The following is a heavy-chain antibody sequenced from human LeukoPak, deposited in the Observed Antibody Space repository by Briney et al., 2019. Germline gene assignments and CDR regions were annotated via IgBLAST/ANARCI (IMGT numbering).Heavy chain of an antibody. Sequence: ASVKVSCKAAGYTFTSYHINWVRQATGQGLEWMGWMNPSNGDTVYAQKFEGRVTMTRDTSESSAYMELSSLKSEGTAVYYCAKAGCSTTSCHTWFDPWGQGTLVTVSS. CDR3: AKAGCSTTSCHTWFDP. D-gene: IGHD2-2*02. CDR1: GYTFTSYH. CDR2: MNPSNGDT. J-gene: IGHJ5*02. V-gene: IGHV1-8*01.